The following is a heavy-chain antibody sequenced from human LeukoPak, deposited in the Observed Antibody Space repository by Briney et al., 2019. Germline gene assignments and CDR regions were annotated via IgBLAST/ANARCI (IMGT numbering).Heavy chain of an antibody. CDR3: ARDRGPRNRFDP. Sequence: SXYTFXXYXISXVRQAPGQGLEWMGWISAYNGNTNYAQKLQGRVTMTTDTSTSTAYMELRSLRSDDTAVYYCARDRGPRNRFDPWGQGTLVTVSS. V-gene: IGHV1-18*04. CDR2: ISAYNGNT. CDR1: XYTFXXYX. J-gene: IGHJ5*02.